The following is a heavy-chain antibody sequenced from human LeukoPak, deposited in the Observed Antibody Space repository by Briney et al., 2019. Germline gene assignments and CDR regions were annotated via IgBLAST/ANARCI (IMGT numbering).Heavy chain of an antibody. Sequence: SETLSLTCTVSGGSASSGSYYWSWIRQPPGKGVEWIGYIYYSGSTHYNPSLKSRVTISVDTSKNQFSLKLSSVTAADTAVYYCARDLGYSSSGGFHYWGQGTLVTVSS. D-gene: IGHD6-6*01. CDR2: IYYSGST. CDR3: ARDLGYSSSGGFHY. V-gene: IGHV4-61*01. CDR1: GGSASSGSYY. J-gene: IGHJ4*02.